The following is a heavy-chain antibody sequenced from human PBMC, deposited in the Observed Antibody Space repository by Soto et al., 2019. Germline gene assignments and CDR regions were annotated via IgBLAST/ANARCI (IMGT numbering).Heavy chain of an antibody. J-gene: IGHJ1*01. D-gene: IGHD6-13*01. Sequence: PSETLSLTCAVYGGSFSGYYWSWIRQPPGKGLEWIGEINHSGSTNYNPSLKSRVTISVDTSKNQFSLKLSSVTAADTAVYYCARGRGYSSSWFYFQHWGQGTLVTAPQ. CDR2: INHSGST. CDR3: ARGRGYSSSWFYFQH. CDR1: GGSFSGYY. V-gene: IGHV4-34*01.